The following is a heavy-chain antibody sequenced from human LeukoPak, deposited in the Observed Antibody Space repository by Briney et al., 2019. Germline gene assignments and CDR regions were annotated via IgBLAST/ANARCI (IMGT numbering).Heavy chain of an antibody. CDR3: ARLGPYYDFWSGYLPVDY. CDR2: IYYSGST. D-gene: IGHD3-3*01. CDR1: GGSIISSSYY. J-gene: IGHJ4*02. V-gene: IGHV4-39*01. Sequence: SETLSLTCTVSGGSIISSSYYWGWIRQPPGKGLEWIGNIYYSGSTYYNPSLKSRITISVDTSKNQFSLKLNSMTAADTAVYYCARLGPYYDFWSGYLPVDYWGQGTLVTVSS.